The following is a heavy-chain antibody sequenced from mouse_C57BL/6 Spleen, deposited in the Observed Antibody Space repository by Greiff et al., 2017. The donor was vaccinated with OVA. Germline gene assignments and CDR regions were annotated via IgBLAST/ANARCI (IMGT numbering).Heavy chain of an antibody. J-gene: IGHJ4*01. V-gene: IGHV1-82*01. D-gene: IGHD1-3*01. CDR2: IYPGDGDT. CDR3: ARSGLKDAMDY. CDR1: GYAFSSSW. Sequence: VQLQESGPELVKPGASVKISCKASGYAFSSSWVNWVKQRPGKGLEWIGRIYPGDGDTNYNGKFKGKATLTADKSSSTAYMQLSSLTSEDSAVYFCARSGLKDAMDYWGQGTSVTVSS.